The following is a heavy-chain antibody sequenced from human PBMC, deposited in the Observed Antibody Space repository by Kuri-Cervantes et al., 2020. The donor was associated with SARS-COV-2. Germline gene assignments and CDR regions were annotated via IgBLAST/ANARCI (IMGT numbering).Heavy chain of an antibody. D-gene: IGHD6-19*01. J-gene: IGHJ4*02. V-gene: IGHV3-30*03. Sequence: GESLKISCAASGFTFISYAMHWVRQAPGKGLEWVAVISYDGSNKYYADSVKGRFTISRDNSKNTLYLQMNSLRAEDTAVYYCARDIAVAEVGVAYWGQGTLVTVSS. CDR1: GFTFISYA. CDR2: ISYDGSNK. CDR3: ARDIAVAEVGVAY.